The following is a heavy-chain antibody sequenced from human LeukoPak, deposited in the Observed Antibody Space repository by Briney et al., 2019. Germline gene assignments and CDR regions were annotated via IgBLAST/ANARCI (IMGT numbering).Heavy chain of an antibody. D-gene: IGHD6-13*01. CDR1: GFTFSSYA. J-gene: IGHJ4*02. CDR3: ARTPYSSSWTLGY. V-gene: IGHV3-30*03. CDR2: ISSDGSQK. Sequence: PGGSLRLSCAASGFTFSSYAMHWVRQAPGKGLEWVAIISSDGSQKFYADSVKGRFTISRDNSKNTLYLQMDSLRAEDTAVYYCARTPYSSSWTLGYWGQGTLVTVSS.